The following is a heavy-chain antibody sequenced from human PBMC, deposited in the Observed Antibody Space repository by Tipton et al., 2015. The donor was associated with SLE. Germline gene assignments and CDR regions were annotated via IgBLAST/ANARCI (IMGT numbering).Heavy chain of an antibody. Sequence: LRLSCTVSGGSISSYYWSWIRQPAGKGLEWIGRIYTSGSTNYNPSLKSRVTMSVDTSKNQFSLKLSSVTAADTAVYYCTTDRETYSGSSYFQHWGQGTLVTVSS. J-gene: IGHJ1*01. CDR1: GGSISSYY. V-gene: IGHV4-4*07. CDR2: IYTSGST. CDR3: TTDRETYSGSSYFQH. D-gene: IGHD1-26*01.